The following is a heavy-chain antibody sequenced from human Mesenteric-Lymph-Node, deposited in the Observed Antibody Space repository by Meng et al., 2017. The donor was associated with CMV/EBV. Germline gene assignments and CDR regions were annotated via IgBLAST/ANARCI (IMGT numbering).Heavy chain of an antibody. J-gene: IGHJ4*02. V-gene: IGHV1-69*01. CDR2: IIPIFGTA. CDR1: VCTFSSYA. CDR3: ARALHPGTVYYFDY. Sequence: KASVCTFSSYAISWVRQAPGQGLEWMGGIIPIFGTANYAQKFQGRVTITADESTSTAYMELSSLRSEDTAVYYCARALHPGTVYYFDYWGQGTLVTVSS. D-gene: IGHD6-13*01.